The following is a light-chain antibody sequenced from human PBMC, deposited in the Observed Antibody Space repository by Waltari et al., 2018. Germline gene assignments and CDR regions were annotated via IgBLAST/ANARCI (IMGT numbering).Light chain of an antibody. CDR2: DES. CDR3: QQYRA. V-gene: IGKV1-33*01. J-gene: IGKJ5*01. CDR1: QDISNY. Sequence: DIQMTQSPSSLSASVGDRVTITCQASQDISNYLNWYQQKPGKAPKLLIYDESNLETGVPSRFSGSGSGTDFTFTISSLQPEDIATYYCQQYRAFGQGTRLEIK.